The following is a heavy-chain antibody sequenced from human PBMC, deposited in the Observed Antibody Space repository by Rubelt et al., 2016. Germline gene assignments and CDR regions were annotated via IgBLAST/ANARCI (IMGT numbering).Heavy chain of an antibody. D-gene: IGHD3-16*01. CDR2: INAGNGNT. V-gene: IGHV1-3*01. CDR1: GYTFTSYA. CDR3: AREGGVPGGGWFDP. J-gene: IGHJ5*02. Sequence: SVKVSCKASGYTFTSYAIHWVRQAPGQRLEWMGWINAGNGNTQYSQKFQGRVTITRDTSASTAYLEMNSLRSEDTAVYFCAREGGVPGGGWFDPWGQGTLVTVSS.